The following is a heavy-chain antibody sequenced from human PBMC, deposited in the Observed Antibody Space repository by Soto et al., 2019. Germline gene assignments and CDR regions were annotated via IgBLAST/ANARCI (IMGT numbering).Heavy chain of an antibody. CDR3: ARDVGIAAAGSYGMDV. CDR2: ISYDGSNK. J-gene: IGHJ6*02. Sequence: QVQLVESGGGVVQPGRSLRLSCAASGFTFSSYAMHWVRQAPGKGLEWVAVISYDGSNKYYADSVKGRFTISRDNSKNTLYLQMNGLRAEDKAVYYCARDVGIAAAGSYGMDVWGQGTTVTVSS. CDR1: GFTFSSYA. D-gene: IGHD6-13*01. V-gene: IGHV3-30-3*01.